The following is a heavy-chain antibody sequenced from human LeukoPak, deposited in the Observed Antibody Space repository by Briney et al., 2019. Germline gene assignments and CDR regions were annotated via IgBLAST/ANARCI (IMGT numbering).Heavy chain of an antibody. J-gene: IGHJ4*02. CDR1: GGSISSSNW. Sequence: SGTLSLTCAVSGGSISSSNWWSWVRQPPGKGLEWIGEIYHSGSTNYNPSLKSRVTISVDTSKNQFSLKLRSVTAADTAVYYCARGDNIAAAGTLDYWGQGTLVTVSS. D-gene: IGHD6-13*01. V-gene: IGHV4-4*02. CDR2: IYHSGST. CDR3: ARGDNIAAAGTLDY.